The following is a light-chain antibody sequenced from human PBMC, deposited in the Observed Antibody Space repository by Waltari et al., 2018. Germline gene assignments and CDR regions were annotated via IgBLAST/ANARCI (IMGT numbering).Light chain of an antibody. CDR1: QTVRTTY. Sequence: EIVLTQSPDTLSLSPGERATLSCRASQTVRTTYLAWYQQKPGQAPTLLIYGASSRATGIPDRFSGSGSETDFSLTISSLEPEDFAVYYCQQYDISPLTFGGGTKVEIK. V-gene: IGKV3-20*01. CDR2: GAS. J-gene: IGKJ4*01. CDR3: QQYDISPLT.